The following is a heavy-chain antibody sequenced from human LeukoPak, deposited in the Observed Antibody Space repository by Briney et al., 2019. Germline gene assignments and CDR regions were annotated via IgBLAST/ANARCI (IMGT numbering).Heavy chain of an antibody. CDR1: GFTFSSYG. J-gene: IGHJ4*02. Sequence: PGRSLRLSCAASGFTFSSYGMHWVRQAPGKGLEWVAVISYDGSNKYYADSVKGRFIISRDNAKNSLYLQMNSLRVEDTAVYYCARRYCSGGSCYPIVDYWGQGTLVIVSS. CDR2: ISYDGSNK. CDR3: ARRYCSGGSCYPIVDY. V-gene: IGHV3-30*03. D-gene: IGHD2-15*01.